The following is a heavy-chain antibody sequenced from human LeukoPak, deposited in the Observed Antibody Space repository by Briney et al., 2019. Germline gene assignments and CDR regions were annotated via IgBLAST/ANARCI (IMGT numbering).Heavy chain of an antibody. CDR3: ARHTARYSGSYYGNDAFDI. J-gene: IGHJ3*02. CDR1: GYTFTSYG. D-gene: IGHD1-26*01. CDR2: ISAYNGNT. Sequence: ASVKVSCKASGYTFTSYGISWVRQAPGQGLEWMGWISAYNGNTNYAQKLQGRVTMTTDTSTSTAYMELRSLRSDDTAVYYCARHTARYSGSYYGNDAFDIWGQGTMVTVSS. V-gene: IGHV1-18*01.